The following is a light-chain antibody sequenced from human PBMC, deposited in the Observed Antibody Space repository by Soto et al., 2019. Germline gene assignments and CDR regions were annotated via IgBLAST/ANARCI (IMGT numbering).Light chain of an antibody. CDR1: QSVSSSF. Sequence: EIVLTQSPGTLSLSPGERATLSCRASQSVSSSFLAWYQQKPGQAPRLLIYGASSRATGIPDRFSGSGSGTDFTLTISRLEPEDFAVYYCQQYGSLPRTFGQGNTGEI. V-gene: IGKV3-20*01. J-gene: IGKJ1*01. CDR3: QQYGSLPRT. CDR2: GAS.